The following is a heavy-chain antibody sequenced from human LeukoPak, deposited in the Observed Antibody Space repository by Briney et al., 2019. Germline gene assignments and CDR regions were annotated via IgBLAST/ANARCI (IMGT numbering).Heavy chain of an antibody. CDR1: GGSFSGYY. J-gene: IGHJ3*02. D-gene: IGHD1-26*01. Sequence: SETLSLTCAVYGGSFSGYYWSWIRQPPGKGLEWIGEINHSGSTNYNPSLKSRVTISVDTSKNQFSLKLSSVTAADTAVYYCARWRSGSYLGSYDAFDIWGKGTMVTVSS. CDR2: INHSGST. CDR3: ARWRSGSYLGSYDAFDI. V-gene: IGHV4-34*01.